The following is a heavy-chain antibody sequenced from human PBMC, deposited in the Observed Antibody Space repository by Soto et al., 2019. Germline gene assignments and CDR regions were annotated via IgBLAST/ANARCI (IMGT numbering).Heavy chain of an antibody. V-gene: IGHV3-23*01. CDR3: TRAAIRGELLDY. CDR2: ISGSGGST. CDR1: GFTFSSYA. Sequence: GGSLRLSCAASGFTFSSYAMSWVRQAPGKGLEWVSAISGSGGSTYYADSVKGRFTISRDNSKNTLYLQMNGLRAEDTAVYYCTRAAIRGELLDYWGQGTQVTVSS. J-gene: IGHJ4*02. D-gene: IGHD1-26*01.